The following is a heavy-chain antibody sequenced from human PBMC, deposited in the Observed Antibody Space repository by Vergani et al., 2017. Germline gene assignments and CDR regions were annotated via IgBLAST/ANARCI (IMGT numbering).Heavy chain of an antibody. CDR2: VSFRGDT. V-gene: IGHV4-59*02. D-gene: IGHD2-21*02. J-gene: IGHJ3*02. CDR3: ARGSDVVVTAINAFDI. Sequence: QVKLQESGPGLVKPSETLSLTCTVSGASVNSYYWSWIRQPPGKGLEWMGYVSFRGDTLYDPSVKGRMTISLNTSSNQFSLYLTSVTAADTAVYYCARGSDVVVTAINAFDIWGQGTMVTVSS. CDR1: GASVNSYY.